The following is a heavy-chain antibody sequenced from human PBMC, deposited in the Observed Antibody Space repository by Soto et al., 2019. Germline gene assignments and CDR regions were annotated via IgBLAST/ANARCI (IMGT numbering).Heavy chain of an antibody. D-gene: IGHD2-8*01. CDR2: ISAYNGDT. CDR3: ARSGAYCTSITCLFDSF. V-gene: IGHV1-18*01. CDR1: GYTFSSYG. J-gene: IGHJ4*02. Sequence: QAQLVQSGAEVKKPGASVKVSCRASGYTFSSYGYAWVRQAPGQGLEWMGWISAYNGDTNYAQKFQDRVTLPTDTSPTTAYMELRNLGSDDTAVYYCARSGAYCTSITCLFDSFWGLGTLVTVSS.